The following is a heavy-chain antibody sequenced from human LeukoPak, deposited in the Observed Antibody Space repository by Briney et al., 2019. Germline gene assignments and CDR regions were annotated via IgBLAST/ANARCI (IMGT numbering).Heavy chain of an antibody. CDR1: GFTFSNYG. Sequence: GRSLRLSCEASGFTFSNYGMHWVRQAPGKGLEWVAVISYDGNNKYYADSVKGRFTISRDNSKNTLYLQMNSLRPEDTAVYYSAKDSGSGWYVGYYFDYWGQGTLVTVSS. CDR2: ISYDGNNK. V-gene: IGHV3-30*18. D-gene: IGHD6-19*01. CDR3: AKDSGSGWYVGYYFDY. J-gene: IGHJ4*02.